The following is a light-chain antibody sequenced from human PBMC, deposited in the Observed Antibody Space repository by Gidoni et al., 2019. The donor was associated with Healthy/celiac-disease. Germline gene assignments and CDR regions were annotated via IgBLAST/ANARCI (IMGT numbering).Light chain of an antibody. V-gene: IGKV3-20*01. CDR1: QSVSSSY. Sequence: EIVLTQSPGTLSLSPGERATLSCRASQSVSSSYLAWYQQKPGQAPRLLIYGASSRATGIPDRFSGSGSGTDFTLTINRLEPEDFAVYYCQQYGSSPPTTFGGXTKVEIK. CDR2: GAS. J-gene: IGKJ4*01. CDR3: QQYGSSPPTT.